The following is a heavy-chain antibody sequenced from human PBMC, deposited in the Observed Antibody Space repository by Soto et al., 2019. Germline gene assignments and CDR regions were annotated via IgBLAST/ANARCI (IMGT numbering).Heavy chain of an antibody. CDR2: IYYSGST. D-gene: IGHD3-10*01. Sequence: QVQLQESGPGLVKPSQTLSLTCTVSGGSISSGDYYWSWIRQPPGKGLEWIGYIYYSGSTYYNPSLKSRVTISVVTSKNQFSLKLSSVTAADTAVYYCARASMVRGLMNAFDIWGQGTMVTVSS. V-gene: IGHV4-30-4*01. CDR3: ARASMVRGLMNAFDI. J-gene: IGHJ3*02. CDR1: GGSISSGDYY.